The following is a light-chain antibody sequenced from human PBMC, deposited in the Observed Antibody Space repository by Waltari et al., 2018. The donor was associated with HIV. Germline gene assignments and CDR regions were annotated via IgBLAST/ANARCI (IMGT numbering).Light chain of an antibody. V-gene: IGLV3-1*01. CDR1: KLGDTY. CDR2: EDV. Sequence: SYELTQQPSVSVSPGQTAIITCSGDKLGDTYASWYQQRPGQSPVLVIYEDVKRPSGIPERFSGSNSGNTATLTISGTQAMDESDYYCQAWDSHNVIFGGGTKLTVL. CDR3: QAWDSHNVI. J-gene: IGLJ2*01.